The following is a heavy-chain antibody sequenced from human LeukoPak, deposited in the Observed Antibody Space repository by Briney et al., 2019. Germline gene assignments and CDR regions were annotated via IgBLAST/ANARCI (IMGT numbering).Heavy chain of an antibody. V-gene: IGHV3-33*06. D-gene: IGHD6-19*01. J-gene: IGHJ4*02. CDR3: AKDPYDSSGWQKTYPHKDDY. Sequence: PGGSLRLSCAASGFTFSSYGMHWVRQAPGKGLEWVAVIWYDGSNKYYADSVKGRFTISRDNSKNTLYLQMNSLRAEDTAVYYCAKDPYDSSGWQKTYPHKDDYWGQGTLVTVSS. CDR2: IWYDGSNK. CDR1: GFTFSSYG.